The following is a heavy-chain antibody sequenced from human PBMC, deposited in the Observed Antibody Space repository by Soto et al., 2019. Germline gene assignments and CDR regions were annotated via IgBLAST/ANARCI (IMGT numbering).Heavy chain of an antibody. CDR3: ARASEWLPLAY. J-gene: IGHJ4*02. D-gene: IGHD3-3*01. CDR2: IYHSGST. Sequence: SETLSLTCAVSGGSISSGGYSWSWIRQPPGKGLEWIGYIYHSGSTYYNPSLKSRVPISVDRSKNQFSLTLSAVTAADTAVYNCARASEWLPLAYWGQGTLVPVSS. CDR1: GGSISSGGYS. V-gene: IGHV4-30-2*01.